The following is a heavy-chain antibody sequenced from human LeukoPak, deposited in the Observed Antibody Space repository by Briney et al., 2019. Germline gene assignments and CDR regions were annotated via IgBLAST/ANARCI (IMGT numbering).Heavy chain of an antibody. D-gene: IGHD2-21*02. CDR3: ARNYYCGGDCYPYFDY. J-gene: IGHJ4*02. Sequence: GESLKISCKGSGYSFTSYWIGWVRQMPGKGLEWMGIIYPGDSDTRYSPSFQGQVTISADKSISTAYLQWSSLKASDTAMYYCARNYYCGGDCYPYFDYWGQGTLVTVSS. CDR2: IYPGDSDT. V-gene: IGHV5-51*01. CDR1: GYSFTSYW.